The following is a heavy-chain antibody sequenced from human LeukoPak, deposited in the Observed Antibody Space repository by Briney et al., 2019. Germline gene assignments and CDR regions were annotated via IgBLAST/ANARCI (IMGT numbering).Heavy chain of an antibody. CDR3: AGSYCSGSSCPRGYYYMDV. J-gene: IGHJ6*03. D-gene: IGHD2-15*01. CDR2: IYSGGST. CDR1: GFTFSSYA. Sequence: GGSLRLSCAASGFTFSSYAMHWARHAPGKGLEWVTVIYSGGSTYYPNPVKGRFTISRDNSKNTLYLQMNSLRAEDTAVYYCAGSYCSGSSCPRGYYYMDVWGKGTTVTISS. V-gene: IGHV3-66*01.